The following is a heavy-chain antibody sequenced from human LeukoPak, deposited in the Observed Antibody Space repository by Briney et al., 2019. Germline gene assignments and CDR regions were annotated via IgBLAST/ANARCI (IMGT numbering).Heavy chain of an antibody. CDR3: ARAPDYYDSSGYYNDAFDI. CDR1: GGSISSYY. J-gene: IGHJ3*02. D-gene: IGHD3-22*01. V-gene: IGHV4-4*07. CDR2: IYTSGST. Sequence: SETLSLTCTVSGGSISSYYWSWTRQPAGKGLEWIGRIYTSGSTNYNPSLKSRVTMSVDTSKNQFSLKLSSVTAADTAVYYCARAPDYYDSSGYYNDAFDIWGQGTMVTVSS.